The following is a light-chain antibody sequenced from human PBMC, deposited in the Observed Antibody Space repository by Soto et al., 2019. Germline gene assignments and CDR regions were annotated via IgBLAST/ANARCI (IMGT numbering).Light chain of an antibody. J-gene: IGLJ1*01. V-gene: IGLV2-14*03. Sequence: QSVLTQPASGSGSPGQSITISCTGTSSDIGGHNFVSWYQHHPGKAPKLMIFDVNNRPSGVSNRFSGSKSANTASLTISGLQAEDEADYYCSSYTSSSTPYVFGTGTKVTVL. CDR1: SSDIGGHNF. CDR2: DVN. CDR3: SSYTSSSTPYV.